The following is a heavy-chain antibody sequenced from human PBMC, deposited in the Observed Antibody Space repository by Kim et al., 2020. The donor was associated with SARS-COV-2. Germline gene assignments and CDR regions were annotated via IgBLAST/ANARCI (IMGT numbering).Heavy chain of an antibody. CDR2: GSEK. V-gene: IGHV3-7*03. Sequence: GSEKYYVDSVKGRFTISRDNAKNSLYLQMNSLRAEDTAVYYCATPRGLDYWGQGTLVTVSS. CDR3: ATPRGLDY. J-gene: IGHJ4*02.